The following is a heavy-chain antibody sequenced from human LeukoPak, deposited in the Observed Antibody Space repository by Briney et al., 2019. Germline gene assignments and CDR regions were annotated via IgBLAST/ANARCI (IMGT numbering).Heavy chain of an antibody. D-gene: IGHD6-6*01. CDR3: ARSNIAVRRGDNWFDP. J-gene: IGHJ5*02. CDR2: IGPNSGGT. CDR1: GYIFTGHY. V-gene: IGHV1-2*02. Sequence: ASVKVSCKASGYIFTGHYMHWVRQAPGQGLEWMGWIGPNSGGTKYAQKFQGRVTMTRDSSISTAYMELTSLMSDDTAVYYCARSNIAVRRGDNWFDPWGQGTLVTVSS.